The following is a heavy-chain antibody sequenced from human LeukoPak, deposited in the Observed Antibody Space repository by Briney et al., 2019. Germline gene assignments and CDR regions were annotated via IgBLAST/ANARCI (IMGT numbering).Heavy chain of an antibody. CDR2: ISGSGGNT. CDR1: GFTFDNYG. D-gene: IGHD3-16*01. V-gene: IGHV3-23*01. J-gene: IGHJ4*02. CDR3: AKGKVTNGYVSLDY. Sequence: GGSLRLSCVFSGFTFDNYGMTWVRQAPGKGLEWVSSISGSGGNTYYAASVKGRFTISRDNSKNTVCLLMNNMRTEDSAVYHCAKGKVTNGYVSLDYWAGEPWSPSPQ.